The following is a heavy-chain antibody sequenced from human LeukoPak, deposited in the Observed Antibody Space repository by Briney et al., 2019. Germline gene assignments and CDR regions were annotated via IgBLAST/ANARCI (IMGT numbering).Heavy chain of an antibody. CDR1: GYTFTSYA. J-gene: IGHJ4*02. CDR2: INAGNGNT. Sequence: ASVKVSCKASGYTFTSYAMHWVRQAPGQRLEWMGWINAGNGNTKYSQKFQGRVTITRDTSASTAYMELSRLRSDDTAVYYCARDLSQGLHFDYWGQGTLVTVSS. V-gene: IGHV1-3*01. CDR3: ARDLSQGLHFDY.